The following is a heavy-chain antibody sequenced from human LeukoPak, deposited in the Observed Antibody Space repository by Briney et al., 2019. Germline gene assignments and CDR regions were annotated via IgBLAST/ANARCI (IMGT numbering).Heavy chain of an antibody. CDR2: VTSYNGDT. D-gene: IGHD3-9*01. CDR3: AKDWHILTGRNCFDP. CDR1: GYTFTSYG. J-gene: IGHJ5*02. V-gene: IGHV1-18*01. Sequence: ASVKVSCKASGYTFTSYGISWVRQAPGQGLEWMGWVTSYNGDTNYAQKFRGRVTMSADTSTSTASMELRSLRFDDTAIYYCAKDWHILTGRNCFDPWGQGTLVTVSS.